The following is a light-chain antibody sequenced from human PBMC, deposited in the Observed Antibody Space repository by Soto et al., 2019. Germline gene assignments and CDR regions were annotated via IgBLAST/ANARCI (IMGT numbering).Light chain of an antibody. CDR3: QQYDNWPRT. CDR2: GSS. V-gene: IGKV3-15*01. J-gene: IGKJ1*01. CDR1: QSVSSN. Sequence: EIVMTQSPATLSVSAEERVTLSCRASQSVSSNLAWYQQKPGQAPRLLFYGSSTKATGLPARFSGSGSGTEFTLTISSLQSEDFAVYYCQQYDNWPRTFGQGTKVDIK.